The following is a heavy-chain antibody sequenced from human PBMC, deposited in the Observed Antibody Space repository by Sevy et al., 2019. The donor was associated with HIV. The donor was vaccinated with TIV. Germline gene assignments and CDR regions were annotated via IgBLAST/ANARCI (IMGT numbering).Heavy chain of an antibody. CDR2: INPNSGGT. D-gene: IGHD3-22*01. CDR3: ATAREYYYESSGYFDY. J-gene: IGHJ4*02. CDR1: GYTFTGYY. V-gene: IGHV1-2*06. Sequence: ASVKVSCKASGYTFTGYYMHWVRQAPGQGLEWMGRINPNSGGTNYAQKFQGRVTMTRDTSISTAYMELSRLRSEDTAVYYCATAREYYYESSGYFDYWGQGTLVTVSS.